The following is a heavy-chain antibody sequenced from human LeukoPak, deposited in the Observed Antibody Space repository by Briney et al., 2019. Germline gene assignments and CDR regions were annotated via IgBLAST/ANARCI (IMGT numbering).Heavy chain of an antibody. Sequence: GGSLRLSCAASGFTFSSYGMHWVRQAPGKGLEWVAVIWYDGSNKYYADSVKGRFTISRDNSKNTLYLQMNSLRAEDTAVYYCARDAAYCTNGVCYHYYYYGMDVWGQGTTVTVSS. J-gene: IGHJ6*02. CDR1: GFTFSSYG. CDR2: IWYDGSNK. CDR3: ARDAAYCTNGVCYHYYYYGMDV. V-gene: IGHV3-33*01. D-gene: IGHD2-8*01.